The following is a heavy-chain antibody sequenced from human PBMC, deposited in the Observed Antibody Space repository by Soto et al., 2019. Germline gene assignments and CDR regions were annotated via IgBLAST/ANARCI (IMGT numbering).Heavy chain of an antibody. J-gene: IGHJ6*02. Sequence: LKISFKGSGYSFTSYWISWVRQMPGKGLEWMGRIDPSDSYTNYSPSFQGHVTISADKSISTAYLQWSSLKASDTAMYYCTTTVTTEDYYYYGMDVWGQGTTVTVSS. V-gene: IGHV5-10-1*01. CDR1: GYSFTSYW. CDR3: TTTVTTEDYYYYGMDV. CDR2: IDPSDSYT. D-gene: IGHD4-17*01.